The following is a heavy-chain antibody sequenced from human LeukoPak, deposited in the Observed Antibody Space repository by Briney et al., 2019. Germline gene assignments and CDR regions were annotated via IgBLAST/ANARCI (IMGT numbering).Heavy chain of an antibody. CDR3: AATLGGIAVAGTVY. D-gene: IGHD6-19*01. CDR2: ISYDGSNK. J-gene: IGHJ4*02. Sequence: GGSLRLSCAASGFTFSYYGMHWVRQAPGKGLEWVAVISYDGSNKYYADSVKGRFTISRDNSKNTLYLQMNSLRAEDTAVYYCAATLGGIAVAGTVYWGQGTLVTVSS. CDR1: GFTFSYYG. V-gene: IGHV3-30*03.